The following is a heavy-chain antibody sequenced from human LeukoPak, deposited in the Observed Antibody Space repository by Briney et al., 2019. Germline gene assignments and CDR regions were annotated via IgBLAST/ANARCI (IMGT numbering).Heavy chain of an antibody. V-gene: IGHV3-30*02. J-gene: IGHJ4*02. D-gene: IGHD6-13*01. Sequence: GGSLRLSCAASGFTFSSYGMHWVRQAPGKGLEWVAFIRHDGSNKYYADSVKGRFTISRDNSKNTLYLQMNSLRAEDTAVYYCAKMESAAAGSDYWGQGTLVTVSS. CDR2: IRHDGSNK. CDR1: GFTFSSYG. CDR3: AKMESAAAGSDY.